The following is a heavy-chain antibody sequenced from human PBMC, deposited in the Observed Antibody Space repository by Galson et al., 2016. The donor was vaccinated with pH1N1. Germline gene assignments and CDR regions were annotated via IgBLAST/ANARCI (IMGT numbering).Heavy chain of an antibody. J-gene: IGHJ3*02. CDR1: GGSFSSFA. D-gene: IGHD4-23*01. CDR3: VVSRFGGNAFDI. CDR2: IIPISGTT. V-gene: IGHV1-69*06. Sequence: SVKVSCKASGGSFSSFAISWVRQAPGQGLEWMGGIIPISGTTNYAQKFQGRVTITADKFTSTAYMALTSLKSEATAVLYCVVSRFGGNAFDIWGRGTMVTASS.